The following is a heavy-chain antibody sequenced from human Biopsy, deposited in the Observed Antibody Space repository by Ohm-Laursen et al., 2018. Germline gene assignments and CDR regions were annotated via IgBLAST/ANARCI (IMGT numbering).Heavy chain of an antibody. CDR1: GYTFIDYY. J-gene: IGHJ4*02. CDR3: ARRTWDN. Sequence: ASVKVSYKASGYTFIDYYIHWVRQAPGQGLEWMGWINPNSGGTKYAQKFQGRVTMAGDTSINTVHMELRNLRSDDTAVYYCARRTWDNWGLGTLITVSS. V-gene: IGHV1-2*02. CDR2: INPNSGGT.